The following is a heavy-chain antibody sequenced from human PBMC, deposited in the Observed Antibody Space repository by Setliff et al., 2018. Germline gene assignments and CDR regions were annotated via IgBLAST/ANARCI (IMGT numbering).Heavy chain of an antibody. CDR2: INPKSGVT. D-gene: IGHD6-13*01. V-gene: IGHV1-2*02. CDR1: GYSFSDFY. CDR3: ARDGISWLSWLDP. J-gene: IGHJ5*02. Sequence: ASVKVSCKASGYSFSDFYIHWVRQVPGRGPEWMGSINPKSGVTRYVQKFQGRVTITRDTSISTAYMELNSLRSDDTAVYYCARDGISWLSWLDPWGQGTPVTVSS.